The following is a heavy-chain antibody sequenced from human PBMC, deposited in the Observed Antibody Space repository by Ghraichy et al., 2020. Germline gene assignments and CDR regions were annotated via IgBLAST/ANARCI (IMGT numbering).Heavy chain of an antibody. V-gene: IGHV4-59*01. CDR3: ARDWGGSSSGGLGP. CDR1: GVSISTYY. CDR2: LYDSGST. J-gene: IGHJ5*02. Sequence: SETLSLTCSVSGVSISTYYWTWIRQPPGKGLEWIGYLYDSGSTKYNPSLRSRVTISVDTSKNQLSLTLDSVTAADTAMYYCARDWGGSSSGGLGPWSQGTLITVSS. D-gene: IGHD2-2*01.